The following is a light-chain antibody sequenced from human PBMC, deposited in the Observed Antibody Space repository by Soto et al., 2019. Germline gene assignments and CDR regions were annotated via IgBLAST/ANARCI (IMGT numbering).Light chain of an antibody. CDR2: EVI. J-gene: IGLJ2*01. V-gene: IGLV2-8*01. Sequence: QSALTQPPSASGSPGQSVTISCTGTSSDVGGYNYVSWYQQHPGKAPKLIIYEVIKRPSGVPDRFSGSKSGNTASLTVSGLQAEDEADYYCSSYGGSNNFGVFGGGTKVTVL. CDR3: SSYGGSNNFGV. CDR1: SSDVGGYNY.